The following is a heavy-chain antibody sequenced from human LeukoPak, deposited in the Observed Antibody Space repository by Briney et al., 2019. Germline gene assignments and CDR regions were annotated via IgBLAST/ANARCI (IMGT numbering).Heavy chain of an antibody. D-gene: IGHD5-12*01. J-gene: IGHJ5*02. Sequence: ASVKVSCKASGYTFTGYYMHWVRQAPGQGLEWMGWINPNSGGTNYAQKFQGRVTMTRDTSISTAYMELSRLRSDDTAVYYCARSYGYSGWFDPWGQGTLVTVSS. V-gene: IGHV1-2*02. CDR3: ARSYGYSGWFDP. CDR2: INPNSGGT. CDR1: GYTFTGYY.